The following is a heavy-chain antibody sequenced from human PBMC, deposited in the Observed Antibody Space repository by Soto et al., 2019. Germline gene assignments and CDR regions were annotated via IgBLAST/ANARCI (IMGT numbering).Heavy chain of an antibody. Sequence: GGSLRLSCAASGFTLSSNWMHWVRQAPGKGLVWVSRINSDGGSTDYADPVKGRFIISRDNAKNTLYLQMNSLRAEDTAVYYCARSTDDYGDYEVSLSWYFDLWGRGTLVTVSS. V-gene: IGHV3-74*01. CDR1: GFTLSSNW. CDR3: ARSTDDYGDYEVSLSWYFDL. CDR2: INSDGGST. D-gene: IGHD4-17*01. J-gene: IGHJ2*01.